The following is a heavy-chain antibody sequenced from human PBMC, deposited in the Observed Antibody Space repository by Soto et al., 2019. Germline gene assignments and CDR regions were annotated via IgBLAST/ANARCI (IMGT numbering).Heavy chain of an antibody. CDR2: FDPEDGET. V-gene: IGHV1-24*01. CDR3: ATSPLLGLYQLRGYYYFDY. Sequence: ASVKVSCKVSGYTLTELSMHWVRQAPGKGLEWMGGFDPEDGETIYAQKFQGRDTMTEDTSTGTAYMELSSLRSEDTAVYYCATSPLLGLYQLRGYYYFDYWGQGTLVTVSS. J-gene: IGHJ4*02. D-gene: IGHD2-2*01. CDR1: GYTLTELS.